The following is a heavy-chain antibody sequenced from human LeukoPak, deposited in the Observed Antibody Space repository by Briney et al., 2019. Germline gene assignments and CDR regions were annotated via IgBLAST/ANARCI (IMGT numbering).Heavy chain of an antibody. D-gene: IGHD2-15*01. V-gene: IGHV4-59*08. Sequence: PSETLSLTCTVSGGSISSYYWSWIRQPPGKGLEWIGYIYYSGSTNYNPSLKSRVTISVDTSKNQFSLKLSSVTAADTAVYYCASHSGGSFGYYYYGTDVWGQGTTVTVSS. J-gene: IGHJ6*02. CDR3: ASHSGGSFGYYYYGTDV. CDR1: GGSISSYY. CDR2: IYYSGST.